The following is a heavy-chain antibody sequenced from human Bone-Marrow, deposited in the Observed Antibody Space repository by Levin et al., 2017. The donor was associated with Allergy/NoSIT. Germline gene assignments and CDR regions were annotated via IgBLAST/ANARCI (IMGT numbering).Heavy chain of an antibody. V-gene: IGHV3-30*04. J-gene: IGHJ6*02. CDR3: ARDMAALSYYGMDV. Sequence: GESLKISCAASGFTFSSYAMHWVRQAPGKGLEWVAVISYDGSNKYYADSVPFRFPISRDNSKNTLYLQMNSLRAEDTAVYYCARDMAALSYYGMDVWGQGTTVTVSS. CDR1: GFTFSSYA. CDR2: ISYDGSNK. D-gene: IGHD6-6*01.